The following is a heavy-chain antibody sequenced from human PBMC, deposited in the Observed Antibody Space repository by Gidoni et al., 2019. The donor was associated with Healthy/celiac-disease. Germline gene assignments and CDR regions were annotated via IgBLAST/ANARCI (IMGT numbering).Heavy chain of an antibody. CDR2: IYYSGST. CDR1: GGSISSYY. D-gene: IGHD3-22*01. Sequence: QVQLQESGPGLVKPSETLSLTCTVSGGSISSYYWRWIRQPPGQGLEWIGYIYYSGSTNYNPSLKSRVTISVDTSKNQFSLKLSSVTAADTAVYYCARHLNPSYYYDSSGYYQRSPLNYWYFDLWGRGTLVTVSS. J-gene: IGHJ2*01. CDR3: ARHLNPSYYYDSSGYYQRSPLNYWYFDL. V-gene: IGHV4-59*08.